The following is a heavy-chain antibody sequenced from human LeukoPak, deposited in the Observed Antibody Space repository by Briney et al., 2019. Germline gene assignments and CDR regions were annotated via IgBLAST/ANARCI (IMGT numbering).Heavy chain of an antibody. CDR2: INPSGGST. D-gene: IGHD1-26*01. V-gene: IGHV1-46*01. J-gene: IGHJ4*02. CDR1: GYTFTSYY. CDR3: ARDRREATDY. Sequence: GASVKVSCKASGYTFTSYYMHRVRQAPGQGLEWMGIINPSGGSTSYTQKFQGRVTMTRDTSTSTVYMELSSLRSEDTAVYYCARDRREATDYWGQGTLVTDSS.